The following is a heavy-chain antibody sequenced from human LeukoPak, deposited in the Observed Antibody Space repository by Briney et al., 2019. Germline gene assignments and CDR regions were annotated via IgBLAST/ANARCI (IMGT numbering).Heavy chain of an antibody. CDR1: GVSFSGYY. J-gene: IGHJ6*04. D-gene: IGHD5-12*01. V-gene: IGHV4-34*01. Sequence: SSETLSLTCAVYGVSFSGYYWSWLRQPPGKGLEWVGEINHSGSTNYNPSLKSRVTISVDTSKSQFSLKLSSVTAADTAVYYCARGRWLRLAYYYGMDVWGKGTTVTVSS. CDR3: ARGRWLRLAYYYGMDV. CDR2: INHSGST.